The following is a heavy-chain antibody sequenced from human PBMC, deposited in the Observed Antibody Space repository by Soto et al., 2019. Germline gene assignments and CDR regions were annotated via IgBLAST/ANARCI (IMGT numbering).Heavy chain of an antibody. J-gene: IGHJ6*02. CDR2: ISSSSYI. D-gene: IGHD2-2*01. CDR3: ARDQRCSTSCYGMDV. CDR1: GFTFSSYS. Sequence: EVQLVESGGGLVKPGGSLRLSCAASGFTFSSYSMNWVRQAPGKGLEWVSSISSSSYIYYADSVKGRFTISRDNAKNSLYLQMNSLRAEDTAVYYCARDQRCSTSCYGMDVWGQGTTVTVSS. V-gene: IGHV3-21*01.